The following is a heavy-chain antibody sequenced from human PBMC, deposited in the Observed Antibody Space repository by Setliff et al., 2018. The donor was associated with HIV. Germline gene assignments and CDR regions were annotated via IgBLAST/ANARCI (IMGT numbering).Heavy chain of an antibody. D-gene: IGHD1-26*01. CDR2: ISGSGSTT. Sequence: GGSLRLSCAASGFTFTSYAMNWVRQAPGKGLEWVSSISGSGSTTYYADSVKGRLTISRDSSRNTLFLQMNNLRPEDTATYYCVRDPIEGSPDYFDYWGQGALVTVSS. CDR1: GFTFTSYA. CDR3: VRDPIEGSPDYFDY. V-gene: IGHV3-23*01. J-gene: IGHJ4*02.